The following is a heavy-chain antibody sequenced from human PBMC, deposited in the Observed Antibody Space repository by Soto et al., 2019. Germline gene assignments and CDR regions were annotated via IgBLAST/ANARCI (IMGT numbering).Heavy chain of an antibody. J-gene: IGHJ4*02. Sequence: QVQLQESGPRLVKPSGALSLTCAVSGASISSTNWWTWVRQPPGKGLGWIGEIYHTGSTKYNPSLKSRVTISLDKSNNQFSLHLSSVTAADTAVYYCATLPPRIVVVVLPIPTWGQGTLVTVSS. D-gene: IGHD2-15*01. V-gene: IGHV4-4*02. CDR2: IYHTGST. CDR3: ATLPPRIVVVVLPIPT. CDR1: GASISSTNW.